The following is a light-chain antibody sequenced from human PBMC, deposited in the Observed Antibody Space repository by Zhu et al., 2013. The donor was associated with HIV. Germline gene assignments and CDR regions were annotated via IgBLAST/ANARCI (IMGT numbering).Light chain of an antibody. CDR1: SLRSYY. J-gene: IGLJ2*01. CDR2: GRN. V-gene: IGLV3-19*02. Sequence: SSELTQDPAVSVALGQTVRITCQGDSLRSYYANWFQQKPGQAPVRVIYGRNNRPSGIPDRFSGSNSGNTASLTISGAQAEDEADYYCQVWHISSDVFGGGTKLTVL. CDR3: QVWHISSDV.